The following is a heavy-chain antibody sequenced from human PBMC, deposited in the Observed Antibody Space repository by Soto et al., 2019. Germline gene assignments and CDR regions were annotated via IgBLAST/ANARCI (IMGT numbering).Heavy chain of an antibody. CDR2: INDDGIST. J-gene: IGHJ4*02. CDR3: TRGPRSTSTGTGAF. D-gene: IGHD1-1*01. Sequence: EVQLVESGGGLVQPGGSLRLSCAASGFTFSMYWMHWVRQVPGKGPEWASRINDDGISTNYADSVKGRFTISRDNAKNTLYLQMNALRVEDTAVYYCTRGPRSTSTGTGAFWGQGTLVTVSS. V-gene: IGHV3-74*01. CDR1: GFTFSMYW.